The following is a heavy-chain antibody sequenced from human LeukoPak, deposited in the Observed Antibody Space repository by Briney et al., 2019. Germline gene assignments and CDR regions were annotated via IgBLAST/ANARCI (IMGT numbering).Heavy chain of an antibody. CDR2: IIPILGIA. J-gene: IGHJ5*02. Sequence: GASVKVSCKASGGTFSSYTISWVRQAPGQGLEWMGRIIPILGIANYAQKFQGRVTITANKSTSTAYMELSSLRSEDTAVYYCATRAPGGSEHNWFDPWGQGTLVTVSS. CDR1: GGTFSSYT. V-gene: IGHV1-69*02. D-gene: IGHD3-16*01. CDR3: ATRAPGGSEHNWFDP.